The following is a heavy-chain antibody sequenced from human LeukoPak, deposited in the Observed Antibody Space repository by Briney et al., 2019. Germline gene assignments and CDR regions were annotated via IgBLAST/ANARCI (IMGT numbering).Heavy chain of an antibody. CDR2: ISYDGSNK. Sequence: GGSLRLSCAASGVTFSSYDIHWVRQAPGKGLEWVAVISYDGSNKYYADSVKGRFTISRGNSKNTLYLQMNSLRAEDTAVYYCARDKDWNRDFDYWGQGTLVTVSS. D-gene: IGHD1-1*01. CDR1: GVTFSSYD. CDR3: ARDKDWNRDFDY. J-gene: IGHJ4*02. V-gene: IGHV3-30*03.